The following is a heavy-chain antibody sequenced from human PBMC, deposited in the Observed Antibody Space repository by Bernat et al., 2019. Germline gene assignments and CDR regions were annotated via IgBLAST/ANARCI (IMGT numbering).Heavy chain of an antibody. J-gene: IGHJ6*02. CDR3: ARAAAGTKHYYYYYGMDV. CDR1: GFTFSSYG. D-gene: IGHD6-13*01. Sequence: QVQLVESGGGVVQPGRSLRLSCAASGFTFSSYGIHWVRQAPGKGLEWVAVIWYDGSNKYYADSVKGRFTISRDNSKNTLYLQMNSLRAEDTAVYYCARAAAGTKHYYYYYGMDVWGQGTTVTVSS. V-gene: IGHV3-33*01. CDR2: IWYDGSNK.